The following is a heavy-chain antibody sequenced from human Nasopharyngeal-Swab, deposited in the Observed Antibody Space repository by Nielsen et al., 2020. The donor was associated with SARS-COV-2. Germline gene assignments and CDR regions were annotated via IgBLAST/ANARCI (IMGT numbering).Heavy chain of an antibody. CDR3: ARDPRDRYYYDSSGYQTPGFDY. J-gene: IGHJ4*02. CDR1: GETFTSYY. V-gene: IGHV1-46*01. CDR2: INPSGGST. D-gene: IGHD3-22*01. Sequence: ASVKDSCKASGETFTSYYMHWVRQDPGQGLEWKGIINPSGGSTSYAQKFQGRVTMTRDTSTSTVYIELSSLRSEDTAVYYCARDPRDRYYYDSSGYQTPGFDYWGQGTLVTVSS.